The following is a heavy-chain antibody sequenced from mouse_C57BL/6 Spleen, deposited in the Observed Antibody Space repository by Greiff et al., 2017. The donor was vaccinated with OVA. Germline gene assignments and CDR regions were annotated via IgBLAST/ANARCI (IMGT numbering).Heavy chain of an antibody. CDR2: IDPSDSYT. CDR3: ACYRAMDY. J-gene: IGHJ4*01. V-gene: IGHV1-50*01. CDR1: GYTFTSYW. Sequence: QVQLQQPGAELVKPGASVKLSCKASGYTFTSYWMQWVKQRPGQGLEWIGEIDPSDSYTNYTQKFKGKATLTVDTSSSTAYMQLSSLTSEDSAVYYCACYRAMDYWGQGTSVTVSS. D-gene: IGHD1-1*01.